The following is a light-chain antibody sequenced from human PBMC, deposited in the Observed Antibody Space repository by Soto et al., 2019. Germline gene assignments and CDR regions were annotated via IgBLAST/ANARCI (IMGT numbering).Light chain of an antibody. Sequence: DIQMTQSPSSVSASVGDRITITSRASQDISTWLAWYQQKPGRAPKLLIYAASSLQSGVPSRFSGSASGTEFTLTISSLQPEDFATYYCQQANTFPPFTFGPGTKVDI. CDR3: QQANTFPPFT. CDR1: QDISTW. J-gene: IGKJ3*01. V-gene: IGKV1D-12*01. CDR2: AAS.